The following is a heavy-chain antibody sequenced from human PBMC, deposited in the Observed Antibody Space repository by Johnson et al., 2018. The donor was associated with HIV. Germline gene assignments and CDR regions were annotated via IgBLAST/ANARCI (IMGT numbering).Heavy chain of an antibody. D-gene: IGHD6-19*01. CDR2: ISYDGSNK. Sequence: QVQLVESGGGVVQPGRSLRLSCAASGFTFSSYAMHWVRQAPGKGLEWVAVISYDGSNKDYADSVKGRFTISRDNSKNTLYLQMNSLRAEDTAVYYCARELGSGWGETADAFDIWGQGTMVTVSS. CDR3: ARELGSGWGETADAFDI. J-gene: IGHJ3*02. CDR1: GFTFSSYA. V-gene: IGHV3-30*04.